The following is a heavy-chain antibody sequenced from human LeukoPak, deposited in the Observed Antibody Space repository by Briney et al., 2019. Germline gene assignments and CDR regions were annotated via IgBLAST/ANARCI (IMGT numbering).Heavy chain of an antibody. CDR2: MSPNSGNT. Sequence: ASVKVSCKASGYTFTSYDINWVRQATGQGLEWMGWMSPNSGNTGYAQKFQGRVTMTRNTSISTAYMELSSLRSEDTAVYYCARGTGYCSGGSCYADYWGQGTLVTVSS. CDR1: GYTFTSYD. D-gene: IGHD2-15*01. V-gene: IGHV1-8*01. CDR3: ARGTGYCSGGSCYADY. J-gene: IGHJ4*02.